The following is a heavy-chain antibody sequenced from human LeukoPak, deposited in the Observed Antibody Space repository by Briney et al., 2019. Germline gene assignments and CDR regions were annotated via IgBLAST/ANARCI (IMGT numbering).Heavy chain of an antibody. CDR3: AKARGYSSGWSPYYYYGMDV. CDR1: GFTFSSYG. V-gene: IGHV3-30*18. Sequence: GGSLRLSCAASGFTFSSYGMHWVRQAPGKGLEWVAVISYDGSNKYYADSVKGRFTISRDNSKSTLYLQMNSLRAEDTAVYYCAKARGYSSGWSPYYYYGMDVWGQGTTVTVSS. J-gene: IGHJ6*02. D-gene: IGHD6-19*01. CDR2: ISYDGSNK.